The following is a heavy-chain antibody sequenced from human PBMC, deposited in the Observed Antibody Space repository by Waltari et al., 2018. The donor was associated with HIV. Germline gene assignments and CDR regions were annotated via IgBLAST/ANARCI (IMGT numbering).Heavy chain of an antibody. J-gene: IGHJ4*02. D-gene: IGHD3-10*01. Sequence: QLQLQESGPGLVKPSETLSLTCTVSGGSIRNGDFYWGWIRQPPGKGLEWIGTINYRGNTYYDPSLKSRVAISVDTSKNHFSLNLSSVTAADTAVYYCGRHTRPYGSVAGYFDYWGQGTLVIVSS. CDR1: GGSIRNGDFY. CDR3: GRHTRPYGSVAGYFDY. V-gene: IGHV4-39*01. CDR2: INYRGNT.